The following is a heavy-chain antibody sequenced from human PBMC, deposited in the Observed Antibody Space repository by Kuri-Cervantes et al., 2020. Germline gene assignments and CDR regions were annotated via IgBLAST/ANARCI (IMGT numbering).Heavy chain of an antibody. D-gene: IGHD3-9*01. J-gene: IGHJ4*02. CDR3: ARGLLRYFDWLLYVGVGGFDY. CDR1: GGSISSYY. V-gene: IGHV4-34*01. CDR2: INHSGST. Sequence: ESLKISCTVSGGSISSYYWSWIRQPPGKGLEWIGEINHSGSTNYNPSLKSRVTISVDTSKNQFSLKLSSVTAADTAVYYCARGLLRYFDWLLYVGVGGFDYWGQGTLVTVSS.